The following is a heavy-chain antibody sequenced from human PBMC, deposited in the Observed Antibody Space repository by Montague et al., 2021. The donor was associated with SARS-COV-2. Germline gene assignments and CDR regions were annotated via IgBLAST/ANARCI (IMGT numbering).Heavy chain of an antibody. CDR1: HGSISSSLSY. J-gene: IGHJ3*02. V-gene: IGHV4-39*01. CDR2: IYRSGYT. Sequence: SETLSLTCTVSHGSISSSLSYWGWIRQPPGKGLEWIGSIYRSGYTFYSPSLKSRITMSVDTSKNQFSLNLASVTATDTAVYYCARREYTHSRLDDAFDIWGQGTMVTVSS. CDR3: ARREYTHSRLDDAFDI. D-gene: IGHD2-2*02.